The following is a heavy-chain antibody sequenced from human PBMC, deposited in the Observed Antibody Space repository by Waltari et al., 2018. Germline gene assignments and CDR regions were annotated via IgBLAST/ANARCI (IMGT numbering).Heavy chain of an antibody. CDR2: IYYVGST. CDR1: GGSISSYY. CDR3: ARGSYSSSWSGYYYYGMDV. V-gene: IGHV4-59*01. Sequence: QVQLQESGPGLVKPSETLSLTCTVSGGSISSYYWSWIRQPPGKGLEWIGYIYYVGSTNYNPSLKSRVTISVDTSKNQFSLKLSSVTAADTAVYYCARGSYSSSWSGYYYYGMDVWGQGTTVTVSS. J-gene: IGHJ6*02. D-gene: IGHD6-13*01.